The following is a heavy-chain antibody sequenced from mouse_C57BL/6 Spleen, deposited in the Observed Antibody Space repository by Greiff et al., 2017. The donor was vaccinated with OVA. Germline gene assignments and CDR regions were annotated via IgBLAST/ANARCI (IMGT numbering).Heavy chain of an antibody. CDR1: GFTFSDYY. J-gene: IGHJ2*01. CDR2: ISNGGGST. Sequence: DVHLVESGGGLVQPGGSLKLSCAASGFTFSDYYMYWVRQTPEKRLEWVAYISNGGGSTYYPDTVKGRFTISRDNAKNTLYLQMSRLKSEDTAMYYCARQVDGYYYFDYWGQGTTLTVSS. D-gene: IGHD2-3*01. V-gene: IGHV5-12*01. CDR3: ARQVDGYYYFDY.